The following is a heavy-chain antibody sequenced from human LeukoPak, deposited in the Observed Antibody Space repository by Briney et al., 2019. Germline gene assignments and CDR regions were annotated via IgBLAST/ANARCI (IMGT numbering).Heavy chain of an antibody. J-gene: IGHJ4*02. V-gene: IGHV1-69*13. Sequence: SVKVSCKASGYTFTGYYMHWVRQAPGQGLEWMGGIIPIFGTANYAQKFQGRVTITADESTSTAYMELSSLRSEDTAVYYCARLGGNSAMGFDYWGQGTLVTVSS. D-gene: IGHD4-23*01. CDR1: GYTFTGYY. CDR2: IIPIFGTA. CDR3: ARLGGNSAMGFDY.